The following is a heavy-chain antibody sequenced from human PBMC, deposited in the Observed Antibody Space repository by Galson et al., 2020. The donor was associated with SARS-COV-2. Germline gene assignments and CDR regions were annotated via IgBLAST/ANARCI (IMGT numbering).Heavy chain of an antibody. D-gene: IGHD1-1*01. J-gene: IGHJ4*02. Sequence: ASVKVSCKASGYTFTSFGISWVRQAPGQGLEWMGWINANNGNTNYEQELHGRLTMTTDTSTSTAYMELRSLRSDDTAVYYCARDRNGMWYCDSWGQGTLVTVSA. CDR2: INANNGNT. V-gene: IGHV1-18*01. CDR3: ARDRNGMWYCDS. CDR1: GYTFTSFG.